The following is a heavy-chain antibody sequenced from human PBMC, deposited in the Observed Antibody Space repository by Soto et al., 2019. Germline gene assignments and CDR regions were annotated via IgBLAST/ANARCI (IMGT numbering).Heavy chain of an antibody. D-gene: IGHD2-21*02. CDR2: IIPIFGTE. Sequence: QVQLVQSGAEVKKPGSSVKVSCKASGGTFSSYAISWVRQAPGQGLEWMGGIIPIFGTENYAQKFQGRVTITADESTSTAYMELSSLRSEDTAVYYCASSAHPFCGGDCYSHFDYWGQGTLVTVSS. CDR1: GGTFSSYA. J-gene: IGHJ4*02. V-gene: IGHV1-69*01. CDR3: ASSAHPFCGGDCYSHFDY.